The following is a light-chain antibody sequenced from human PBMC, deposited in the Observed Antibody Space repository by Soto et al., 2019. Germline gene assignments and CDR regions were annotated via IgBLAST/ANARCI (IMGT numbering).Light chain of an antibody. Sequence: DIQMTQSPSSLSAPVGDRVTITCRASQGIGNYLAWYQQKPGKVPKLLIYAASTLQSGVPSRFSGSGSGTDFTLTISSLQPEDVATYYCQKYNSAPRTFGQGTKVEIK. J-gene: IGKJ1*01. CDR3: QKYNSAPRT. CDR2: AAS. V-gene: IGKV1-27*01. CDR1: QGIGNY.